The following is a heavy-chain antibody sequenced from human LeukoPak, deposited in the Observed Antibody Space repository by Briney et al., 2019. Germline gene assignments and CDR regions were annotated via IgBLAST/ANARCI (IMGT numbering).Heavy chain of an antibody. D-gene: IGHD3-10*01. CDR2: ISSSGSTI. CDR1: GFTFSSYE. Sequence: GGSLRLSCAASGFTFSSYEMNWVRQAPGKGLEWVSYISSSGSTIYYADSVKGRFTISRDNAKNSLYLQMNSLRAEDTAVYYCARDFYYGSGRYDFWGQGTLVTVSS. J-gene: IGHJ4*02. CDR3: ARDFYYGSGRYDF. V-gene: IGHV3-48*03.